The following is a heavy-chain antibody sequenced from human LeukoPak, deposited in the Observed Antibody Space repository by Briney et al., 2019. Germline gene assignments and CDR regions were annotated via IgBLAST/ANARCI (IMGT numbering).Heavy chain of an antibody. V-gene: IGHV4-34*01. J-gene: IGHJ4*02. CDR3: ARRPRNSGKYDGPSGLDY. CDR2: INDSGST. D-gene: IGHD1-26*01. CDR1: VESFSGHY. Sequence: SETLSLTCAVYVESFSGHYWTWIRQPPGKGLEWIGEINDSGSTNYNPSLKSRVTISVDTSKNQFSLKMSSMTAADTAVYYCARRPRNSGKYDGPSGLDYWGQGTRVTVSS.